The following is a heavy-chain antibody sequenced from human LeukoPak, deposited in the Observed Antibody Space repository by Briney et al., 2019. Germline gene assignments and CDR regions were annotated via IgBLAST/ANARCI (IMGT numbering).Heavy chain of an antibody. CDR1: GYSNSSDYY. J-gene: IGHJ5*02. CDR3: ARTPKTLYNFWSGNNWFDP. D-gene: IGHD3-3*01. Sequence: PSETLSLTCAVSGYSNSSDYYWGWIRQPPGKELEWIGSIYHTGSTYYNPSLMSRVTISVDTSKNQFSLKLSSVTAADTAVYYCARTPKTLYNFWSGNNWFDPWGQGTLFTVSS. V-gene: IGHV4-38-2*01. CDR2: IYHTGST.